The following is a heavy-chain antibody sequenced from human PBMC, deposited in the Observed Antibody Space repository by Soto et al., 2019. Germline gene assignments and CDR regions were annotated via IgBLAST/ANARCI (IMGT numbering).Heavy chain of an antibody. V-gene: IGHV1-3*04. J-gene: IGHJ3*02. Sequence: ASVKVSCKAPGYRLRMYALHWVRQAPGQRLEWMAWINNGNGDTIHSQKFQGRVIITRDTSANTVYMELRSLTSEDTAVYYCARPGVAYDAFDIWGQGTMVTVSS. D-gene: IGHD3-3*01. CDR1: GYRLRMYA. CDR3: ARPGVAYDAFDI. CDR2: INNGNGDT.